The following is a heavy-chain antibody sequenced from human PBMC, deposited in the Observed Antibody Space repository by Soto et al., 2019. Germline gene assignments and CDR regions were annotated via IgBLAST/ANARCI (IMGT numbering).Heavy chain of an antibody. CDR2: IYFGGPT. CDR1: GGSVTNDNSY. CDR3: ARGSSSEGCVQMAFDY. D-gene: IGHD2-2*01. J-gene: IGHJ4*01. V-gene: IGHV4-31*03. Sequence: QVQLQESGPGLVKPSQTLSLTCSVSGGSVTNDNSYWTWIRLHPGKGLEWIGYIYFGGPTSYSPSFKSRVSISADTSKNLFFLRLSSVTAAEPAMYYCARGSSSEGCVQMAFDYWGPGIQVTVSS.